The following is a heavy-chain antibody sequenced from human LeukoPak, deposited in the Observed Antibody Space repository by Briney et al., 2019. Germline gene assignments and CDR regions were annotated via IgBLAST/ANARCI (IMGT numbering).Heavy chain of an antibody. V-gene: IGHV4-59*01. Sequence: SETLSLTCSVSGGSIRSYYWSWIRQPPGKGLEWVGYIYHSGSTDYNPSLKSRVTIPLDTSKNQFSLKLSSVTAADTAVYYCARVLCLGYCSSTSWGSGFDPWGQGTLVTVSS. D-gene: IGHD2-2*01. CDR1: GGSIRSYY. CDR3: ARVLCLGYCSSTSWGSGFDP. CDR2: IYHSGST. J-gene: IGHJ5*02.